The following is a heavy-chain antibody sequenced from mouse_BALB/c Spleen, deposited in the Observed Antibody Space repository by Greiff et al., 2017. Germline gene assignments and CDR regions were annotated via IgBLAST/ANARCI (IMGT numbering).Heavy chain of an antibody. D-gene: IGHD4-1*01. J-gene: IGHJ3*01. Sequence: VKLMESGPGLVAPSQSLSITCTVSGFSLTSYGVHWVRQPPGKGLEWLGVIWAGGSTNYNSALMSRLSISKDNSKSQVFLKMNSLQPDDTAMYYCARDWDWDVPYWGQGTLVTVSA. CDR2: IWAGGST. CDR3: ARDWDWDVPY. V-gene: IGHV2-9*02. CDR1: GFSLTSYG.